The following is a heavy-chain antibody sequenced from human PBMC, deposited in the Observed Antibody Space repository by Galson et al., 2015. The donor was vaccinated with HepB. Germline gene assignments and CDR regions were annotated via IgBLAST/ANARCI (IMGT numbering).Heavy chain of an antibody. D-gene: IGHD2-2*01. V-gene: IGHV1-46*01. CDR2: INPSGGST. CDR3: ARNGLRDIVVVPAAIAYYYGMDV. Sequence: SVKVSCKASGYTFTSYYMHWVRQAPGQGLVWMGIINPSGGSTSYAQKFQGRVTMTRDTSTSTVYMELSSLRSEDTAVYYCARNGLRDIVVVPAAIAYYYGMDVWGQGTTVTVSS. CDR1: GYTFTSYY. J-gene: IGHJ6*02.